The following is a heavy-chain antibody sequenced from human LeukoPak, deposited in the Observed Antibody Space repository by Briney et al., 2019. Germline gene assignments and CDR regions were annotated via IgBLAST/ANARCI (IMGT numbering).Heavy chain of an antibody. V-gene: IGHV3-7*01. Sequence: GGSLRLSCAVSGFTFSSFWMSWVRQAPGKGLEWVAAIKEDGSEKNYVDSVKGRFTISRDNAKNSLFLQMNSLRPEDTAVYYCVRDRSRLIYWGQGTQDTVSS. D-gene: IGHD2-21*01. CDR1: GFTFSSFW. J-gene: IGHJ4*02. CDR3: VRDRSRLIY. CDR2: IKEDGSEK.